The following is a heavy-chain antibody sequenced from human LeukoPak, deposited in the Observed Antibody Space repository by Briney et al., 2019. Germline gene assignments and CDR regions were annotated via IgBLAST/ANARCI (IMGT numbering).Heavy chain of an antibody. D-gene: IGHD2-15*01. CDR2: MNPNSGNT. CDR3: ARLGYCSGGSCYSPGDY. V-gene: IGHV1-8*01. CDR1: GYTFTSYD. J-gene: IGHJ4*02. Sequence: ASVKVSCKASGYTFTSYDINWVRQATGQGLEWMGWMNPNSGNTGYAQKFQGRVTMTRNTSISTAYMELSSLRSEDTAVYYCARLGYCSGGSCYSPGDYWGQGTLVTVSS.